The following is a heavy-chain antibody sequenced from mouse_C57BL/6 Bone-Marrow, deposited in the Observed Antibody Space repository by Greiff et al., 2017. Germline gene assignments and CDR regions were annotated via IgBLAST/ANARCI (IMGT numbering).Heavy chain of an antibody. CDR1: GFNIKDDY. Sequence: EVQVVESGAELVRPGASVKLSCTASGFNIKDDYMHWVKQRPEQGLEWIGWIDPENGDTEYDAKFKGKATITADTTSNTAYLQLSSLTSEDAAVYYYTTWPTVVARDWYFDVYVWGTTVTVTS. V-gene: IGHV14-4*01. D-gene: IGHD1-1*01. J-gene: IGHJ1*01. CDR2: IDPENGDT. CDR3: TTWPTVVARDWYFDV.